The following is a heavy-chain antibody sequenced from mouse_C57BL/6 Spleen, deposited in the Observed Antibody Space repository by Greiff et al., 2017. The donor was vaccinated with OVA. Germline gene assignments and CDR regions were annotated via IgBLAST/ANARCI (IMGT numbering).Heavy chain of an antibody. J-gene: IGHJ1*03. Sequence: EVQVVESGGDLVKPGGSLKLSCAASGFTFSSYGMSWVRQTPDKRLEWVATISSGGSYTYYPDSVKGRFTISRDNAKNTLYLQMSSLKSEDTAMYYCARELGYFDVWGTGTTVTVSS. CDR3: ARELGYFDV. D-gene: IGHD4-1*01. CDR1: GFTFSSYG. V-gene: IGHV5-6*01. CDR2: ISSGGSYT.